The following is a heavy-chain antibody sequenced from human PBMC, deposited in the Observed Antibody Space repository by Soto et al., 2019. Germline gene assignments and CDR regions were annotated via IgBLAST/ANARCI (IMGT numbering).Heavy chain of an antibody. J-gene: IGHJ4*02. CDR3: ARGSVGPTTDFDY. Sequence: GASVKVSCKASGYTFTSYDINWVRQATGQGLEWMGWMNPNSGNTGYAQKFQGRVTMTRNTSTSTAYMELSRLKSDDTAVYYCARGSVGPTTDFDYWGQGTLVTVSS. D-gene: IGHD1-26*01. V-gene: IGHV1-8*01. CDR1: GYTFTSYD. CDR2: MNPNSGNT.